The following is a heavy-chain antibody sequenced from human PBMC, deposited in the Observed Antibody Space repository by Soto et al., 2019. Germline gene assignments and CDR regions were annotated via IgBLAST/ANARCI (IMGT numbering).Heavy chain of an antibody. J-gene: IGHJ3*02. V-gene: IGHV3-11*01. D-gene: IGHD2-2*02. CDR2: ISSSGSTI. CDR3: ASTRELSGYCSSTSCYTDAFDI. Sequence: VGSLRLSCAASGFTFSDYYMSWIRQAPGKGLEWVSYISSSGSTIYYADSVKGRFTISRDNAKNSLYLQMNSLRAEDTAVYYCASTRELSGYCSSTSCYTDAFDIWGQGTMVTVSS. CDR1: GFTFSDYY.